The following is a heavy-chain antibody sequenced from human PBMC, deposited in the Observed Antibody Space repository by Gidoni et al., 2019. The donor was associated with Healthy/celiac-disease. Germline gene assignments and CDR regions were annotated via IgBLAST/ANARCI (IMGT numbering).Heavy chain of an antibody. V-gene: IGHV4-59*08. Sequence: QVQLQESGPGLVKPSETLSLTCTVSGCSISSYYWSWIRQPPGKGLEWIGYIYYSGSTNYNPSLKSRVTISVDTSKNQLSLKLSSVTAADTAVYYCARGGYCSGGSCYPYFDYWGQGTLVTVSS. CDR3: ARGGYCSGGSCYPYFDY. D-gene: IGHD2-15*01. CDR2: IYYSGST. J-gene: IGHJ4*02. CDR1: GCSISSYY.